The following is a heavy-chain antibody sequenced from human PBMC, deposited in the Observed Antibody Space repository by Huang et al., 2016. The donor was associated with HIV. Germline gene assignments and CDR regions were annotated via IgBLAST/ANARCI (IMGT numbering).Heavy chain of an antibody. J-gene: IGHJ4*02. CDR1: GFTFTNAW. CDR3: STEVRAFYDILATGGPY. D-gene: IGHD3-9*01. CDR2: VKSRGDGGTT. Sequence: EVQLVESGGGLVKPGGSLRLSCAASGFTFTNAWMNWVRQAPGKGLEGVGRVKSRGDGGTTDYAAPVKGRFTISRDDSKNTLYLQLNSLKTEDTAIYYCSTEVRAFYDILATGGPYWGPGTLVTVSS. V-gene: IGHV3-15*01.